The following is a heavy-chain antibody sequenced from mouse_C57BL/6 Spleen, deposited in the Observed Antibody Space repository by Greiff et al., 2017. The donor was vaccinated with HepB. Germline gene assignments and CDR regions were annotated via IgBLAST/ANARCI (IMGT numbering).Heavy chain of an antibody. CDR2: IDPSDSET. V-gene: IGHV1-52*01. Sequence: VQLQQPGAELVRPGSSVKLSCKASGYTFTSYWMHWVKQRPIQGLEWIGNIDPSDSETHYNQKFKDKATLTVDKSSSTAYMQLSSLTSEDSAVYYCARGLLRTPYAMDYWGQGTLVTVSS. D-gene: IGHD1-1*01. CDR3: ARGLLRTPYAMDY. CDR1: GYTFTSYW. J-gene: IGHJ4*01.